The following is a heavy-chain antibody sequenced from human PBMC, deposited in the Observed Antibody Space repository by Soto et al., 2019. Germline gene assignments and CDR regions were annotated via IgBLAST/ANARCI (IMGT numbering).Heavy chain of an antibody. CDR3: ASAGGLGAVAADS. D-gene: IGHD6-19*01. V-gene: IGHV4-30-2*01. CDR1: GGSISSGGYS. Sequence: QLQLQESGSGLVKPSQTLSLTYAVSGGSISSGGYSWSWIRQPPGKGLEWIGYIYHSGSTYYNPSLKSRVTISVDRSKDQFSRKLSSVTAADTAVYYCASAGGLGAVAADSWGQGTLVTVSS. CDR2: IYHSGST. J-gene: IGHJ4*02.